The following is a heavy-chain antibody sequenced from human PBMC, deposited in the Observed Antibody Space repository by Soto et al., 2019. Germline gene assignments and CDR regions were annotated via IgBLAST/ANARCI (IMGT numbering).Heavy chain of an antibody. CDR3: ARVLFDLRGDPDAFDI. Sequence: GASVKVSCKASGYTFTSYGISWVRQAPRQGLEWMGWISAYNGNTNYAQKLQGRVTMTTDTSTSTAYMELRSLRSDDTAVYYCARVLFDLRGDPDAFDIWGKGTMVTVSS. CDR1: GYTFTSYG. J-gene: IGHJ3*02. D-gene: IGHD2-21*02. V-gene: IGHV1-18*01. CDR2: ISAYNGNT.